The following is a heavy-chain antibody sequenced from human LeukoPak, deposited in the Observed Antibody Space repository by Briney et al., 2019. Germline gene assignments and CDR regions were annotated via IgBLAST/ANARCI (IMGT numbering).Heavy chain of an antibody. V-gene: IGHV1-2*02. D-gene: IGHD2-15*01. Sequence: ASVKVSCKTSGYTFTDYHMHWVRQAPGQGLEWMGWINPNSGGTNYAQNFQGRVTMTRDTSISTAYMELSRLRSDDTALYYCARSLVAAATVDYWGQGTLVTVSS. CDR3: ARSLVAAATVDY. CDR2: INPNSGGT. J-gene: IGHJ4*02. CDR1: GYTFTDYH.